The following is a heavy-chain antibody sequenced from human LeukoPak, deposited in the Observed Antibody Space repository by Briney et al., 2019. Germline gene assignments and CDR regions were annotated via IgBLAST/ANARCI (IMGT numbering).Heavy chain of an antibody. CDR2: IIPLFRSA. V-gene: IGHV1-69*13. CDR3: ARAQYNTWPPAPIDY. CDR1: GYTFTSYY. D-gene: IGHD1-1*01. J-gene: IGHJ4*02. Sequence: SVKVSCKASGYTFTSYYMHWVRQAPGQGLEWMGEIIPLFRSATYAQQFQGRVTITADESTTTAFMELSSLRSDDTAVYYCARAQYNTWPPAPIDYWGQGTLVTVSS.